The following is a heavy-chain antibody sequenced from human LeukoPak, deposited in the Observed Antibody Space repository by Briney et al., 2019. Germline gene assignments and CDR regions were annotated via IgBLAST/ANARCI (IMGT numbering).Heavy chain of an antibody. CDR1: GFTFNSYA. Sequence: GGSLRLSCVGSGFTFNSYAMNCARQAPGKRLQWVSTISASGASTFYADSVKGRFTISRDNSKNTVSLQVNSLRVEDTAIYYCAKTYRDYFDSWGLGTLVTVSS. D-gene: IGHD5-18*01. CDR3: AKTYRDYFDS. J-gene: IGHJ4*02. V-gene: IGHV3-23*01. CDR2: ISASGAST.